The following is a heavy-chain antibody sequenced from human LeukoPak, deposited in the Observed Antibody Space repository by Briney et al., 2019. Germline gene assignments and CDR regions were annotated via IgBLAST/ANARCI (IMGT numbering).Heavy chain of an antibody. CDR3: ARDRRHCSSTSCYSKGFDP. D-gene: IGHD2-2*01. V-gene: IGHV3-21*01. J-gene: IGHJ5*02. Sequence: GGSLRLSCAASGFTFSSYSMNWVRQAPGTGLQWLPSISSSSSYIYYADSVKGRFTISRDNAKNSLYLQMNSLRAEDTAVYYCARDRRHCSSTSCYSKGFDPWGQGTLVTVSS. CDR2: ISSSSSYI. CDR1: GFTFSSYS.